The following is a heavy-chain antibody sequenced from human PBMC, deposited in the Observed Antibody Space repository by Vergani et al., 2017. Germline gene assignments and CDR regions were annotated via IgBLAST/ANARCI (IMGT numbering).Heavy chain of an antibody. V-gene: IGHV1-69*01. J-gene: IGHJ6*03. CDR1: GGTFSSYA. CDR2: IIPIFGTA. CDR3: ARGEGIAXRLTSYYYYYYMDV. D-gene: IGHD6-6*01. Sequence: QVQLVQSGAEVKKPGSSVKVSCKASGGTFSSYAISWVRQAPGQGLEWMGGIIPIFGTANYAQKFQGRVTITADESTSTAYMELSSLRSEDTAVYYCARGEGIAXRLTSYYYYYYMDVWGKGTTVTVSS.